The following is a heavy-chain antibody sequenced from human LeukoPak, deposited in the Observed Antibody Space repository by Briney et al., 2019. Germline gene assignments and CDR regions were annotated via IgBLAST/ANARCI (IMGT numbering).Heavy chain of an antibody. V-gene: IGHV3-23*01. J-gene: IGHJ4*02. CDR3: ATDLLGIAAAADY. CDR2: ISGSGGST. CDR1: GFTFSSYA. Sequence: PGGSLRLSCAASGFTFSSYAMSWVRQAPGKGLEWVSAISGSGGSTYYAESVKGRFTISRDNSKNTLYLQMNSLRAEDTAVYYCATDLLGIAAAADYWGQGTLVTVSS. D-gene: IGHD6-13*01.